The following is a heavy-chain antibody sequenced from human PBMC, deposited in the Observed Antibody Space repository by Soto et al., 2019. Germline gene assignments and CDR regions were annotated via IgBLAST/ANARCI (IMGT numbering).Heavy chain of an antibody. D-gene: IGHD3-3*01. CDR3: ARVSVEGWSGYYLNHFDY. CDR2: INHSGST. V-gene: IGHV4-34*01. CDR1: GGSFSGYY. J-gene: IGHJ4*02. Sequence: SETLSLTCAVYGGSFSGYYWSWIRQPPGKGLEWIGEINHSGSTNYNPSLKSRVTISVDTSKNQFSLKLSSVTAADTAVYYCARVSVEGWSGYYLNHFDYWGQGTLVTVSS.